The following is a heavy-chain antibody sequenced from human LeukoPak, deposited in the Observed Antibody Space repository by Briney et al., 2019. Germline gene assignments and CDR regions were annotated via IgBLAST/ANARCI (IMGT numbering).Heavy chain of an antibody. Sequence: PSETLSLTCTVSGGSISSYYWSWIRQPPGKGLEWIGYIYYSGSTNYNPSLKSRVTISVDTSKNQFSLKLSSVTAADTAVYYCARGGRWLQSGLNYWGRGTLVTVSS. D-gene: IGHD5-24*01. CDR3: ARGGRWLQSGLNY. CDR1: GGSISSYY. V-gene: IGHV4-59*01. J-gene: IGHJ4*02. CDR2: IYYSGST.